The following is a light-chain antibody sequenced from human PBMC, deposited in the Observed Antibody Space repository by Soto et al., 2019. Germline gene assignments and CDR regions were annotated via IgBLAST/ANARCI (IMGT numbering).Light chain of an antibody. Sequence: QSALTQPASVSGSPGQSITISCTGTSSDVGGYNYVSWYQQHPGKAPKLMIYDVSSRPSGVSNRFSGSKSGNTASLTISGLQAEAEADYYCSSYTSSSPLVFGGGTKLTVL. V-gene: IGLV2-14*01. J-gene: IGLJ3*02. CDR1: SSDVGGYNY. CDR2: DVS. CDR3: SSYTSSSPLV.